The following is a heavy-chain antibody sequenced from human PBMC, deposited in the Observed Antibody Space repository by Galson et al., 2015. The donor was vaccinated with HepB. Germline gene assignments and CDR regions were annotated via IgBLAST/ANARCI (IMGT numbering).Heavy chain of an antibody. CDR2: INHSGST. CDR1: GGSFSGYY. D-gene: IGHD2-15*01. V-gene: IGHV4-34*01. Sequence: ETLSLTCAVYGGSFSGYYWSWIRQPPGKGLEWIGEINHSGSTNYNPSLKSRVTISVDTSKNQFSLKLSSVTAADTAVYYCARGFVADHDAFDIWGQGTMVTVSS. CDR3: ARGFVADHDAFDI. J-gene: IGHJ3*02.